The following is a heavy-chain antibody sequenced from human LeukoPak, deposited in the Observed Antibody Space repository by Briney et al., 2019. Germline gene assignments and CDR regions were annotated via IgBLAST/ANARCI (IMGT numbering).Heavy chain of an antibody. J-gene: IGHJ6*02. CDR2: ISFDGSKT. Sequence: GGSLRLSCAASGFTFSSYAMHWVRQAPGKGLEWVGVISFDGSKTYYADSLKGRCTISRDNSKSTLYLQMNSLRAEDTAAYYCARDRQPYYHYYGMDVWGQGTTVTVSS. V-gene: IGHV3-30-3*01. D-gene: IGHD6-6*01. CDR1: GFTFSSYA. CDR3: ARDRQPYYHYYGMDV.